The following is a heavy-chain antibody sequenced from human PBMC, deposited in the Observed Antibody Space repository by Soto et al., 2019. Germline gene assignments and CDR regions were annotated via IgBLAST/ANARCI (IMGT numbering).Heavy chain of an antibody. V-gene: IGHV3-7*01. CDR3: ATQKMLLDY. CDR2: IKQDGSEK. Sequence: GGSLRLSCVVSGFTFSDYWMSWVRQAPGKGLEWVANIKQDGSEKYYVDSVKGRFTISRETAKSSLYLEMNNLRADDTVVYYCATQKMLLDYWGQGILVTVSS. CDR1: GFTFSDYW. J-gene: IGHJ4*02. D-gene: IGHD2-21*01.